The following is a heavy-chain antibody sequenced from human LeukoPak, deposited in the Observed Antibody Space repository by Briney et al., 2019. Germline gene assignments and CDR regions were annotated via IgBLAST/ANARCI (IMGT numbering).Heavy chain of an antibody. J-gene: IGHJ3*02. D-gene: IGHD6-13*01. CDR3: ARDRIAGGAFDI. V-gene: IGHV1-3*03. CDR2: INAGNGNT. Sequence: ASVKVSCKASGYTFTSYAMNWVRQAPGQRLEWMGWINAGNGNTKYSQEFQGRVTITRDTSASTAYMELSSLRSEDMAVYYCARDRIAGGAFDIWGQGTMVTVSS. CDR1: GYTFTSYA.